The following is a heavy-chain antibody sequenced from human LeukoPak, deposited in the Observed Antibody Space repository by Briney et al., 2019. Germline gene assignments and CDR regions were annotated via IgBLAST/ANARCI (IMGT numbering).Heavy chain of an antibody. CDR1: EFSVSNYY. V-gene: IGHV3-33*08. D-gene: IGHD5-24*01. CDR2: MWSDGFTA. CDR3: ARGDGYNFGDS. Sequence: GGSLRLSCAGSEFSVSNYYMNWVRQAPGKGLEWVAVMWSDGFTAYYADSVKGRFTISRDESESTVYLQMNSLRPEDTALYYCARGDGYNFGDSWGQGTLVTVSS. J-gene: IGHJ4*02.